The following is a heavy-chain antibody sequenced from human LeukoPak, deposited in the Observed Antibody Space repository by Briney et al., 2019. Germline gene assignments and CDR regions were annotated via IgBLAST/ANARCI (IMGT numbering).Heavy chain of an antibody. CDR1: GGSFSGYY. J-gene: IGHJ5*02. CDR2: INHSGST. V-gene: IGHV4-34*01. D-gene: IGHD2-15*01. Sequence: SETLPHTCAVFGGSFSGYYWSWIRQPPGKGLEWIGEINHSGSTNYNPSLKSRVTISVDTSKNQFSLKLSSVTAADTAVYYCARAVVVAATNWFDPWGQGTLVTVSS. CDR3: ARAVVVAATNWFDP.